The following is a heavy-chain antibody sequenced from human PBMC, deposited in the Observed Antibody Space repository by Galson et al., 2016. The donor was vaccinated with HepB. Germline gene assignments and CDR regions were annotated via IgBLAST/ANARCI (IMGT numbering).Heavy chain of an antibody. Sequence: SLRLSCAASGFSFSSYVMHWVRQAPGKGLEWVAVISYDGKTKFYGDSVKGRFTISRDHSKSTLYLQMNSMRAEDTAVYYCARDSFTIFGVTPNWFDPWGQGTLVTVSS. CDR3: ARDSFTIFGVTPNWFDP. CDR2: ISYDGKTK. CDR1: GFSFSSYV. J-gene: IGHJ5*02. D-gene: IGHD3-3*01. V-gene: IGHV3-30*03.